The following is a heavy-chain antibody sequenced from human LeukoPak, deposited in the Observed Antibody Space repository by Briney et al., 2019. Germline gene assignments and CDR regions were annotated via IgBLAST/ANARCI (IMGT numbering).Heavy chain of an antibody. V-gene: IGHV3-66*01. Sequence: PGGSLRLSCAASGFTVSSNYMSWVPQAPGNGLEWASVFYIGGSTHYADSVKGRFTISRDNSKNTLYLQMNSLRAEDTAVYYCARDQQQLVKGGAFDIWGQGTMVTVSS. J-gene: IGHJ3*02. CDR2: FYIGGST. CDR3: ARDQQQLVKGGAFDI. CDR1: GFTVSSNY. D-gene: IGHD6-13*01.